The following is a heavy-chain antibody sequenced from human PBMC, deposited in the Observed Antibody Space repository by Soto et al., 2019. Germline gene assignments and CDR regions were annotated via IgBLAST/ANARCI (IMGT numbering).Heavy chain of an antibody. J-gene: IGHJ4*02. CDR3: GKDRYYFDISGYYYYFDY. CDR1: GFSLDTYG. D-gene: IGHD3-22*01. V-gene: IGHV3-30*18. CDR2: ISYDGINK. Sequence: QVQLVESGGDVVQPGRSLRLSCAASGFSLDTYGIHWVRQAPGKGLEWVAVISYDGINKYYGESVKGRFTISRDISKNTLCLQMNSLRADDTAVYYCGKDRYYFDISGYYYYFDYWGRGTLVAVSS.